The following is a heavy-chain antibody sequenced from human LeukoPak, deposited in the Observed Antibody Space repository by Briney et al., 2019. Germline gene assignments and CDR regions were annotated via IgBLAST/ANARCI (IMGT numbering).Heavy chain of an antibody. V-gene: IGHV3-23*01. CDR2: ISGSGGST. CDR1: GFTFSSYA. Sequence: GGSLRLSCAASGFTFSSYAMSWVRQAPGKGLEWVSAISGSGGSTYYADSVKGRFTISRDNSKNTLYLQMNSLRAEDTAVYYCAKGSGLQTYGDYTPDYWGQGTLVTVSS. CDR3: AKGSGLQTYGDYTPDY. D-gene: IGHD4-17*01. J-gene: IGHJ4*02.